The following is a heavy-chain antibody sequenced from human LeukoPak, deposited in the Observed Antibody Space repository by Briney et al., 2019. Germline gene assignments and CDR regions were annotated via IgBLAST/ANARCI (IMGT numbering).Heavy chain of an antibody. Sequence: GSSVKVSCKASGGTFSSYAISWVRQAPGQGLEWMGGIIPIFGTANYAQKFQGRVTMTEDTSTDTAYMELSSLRSEDTAVYYCATPRGTMVRDYGMDVWGQGTTVTVSS. CDR3: ATPRGTMVRDYGMDV. CDR1: GGTFSSYA. D-gene: IGHD3-10*01. V-gene: IGHV1-69*06. CDR2: IIPIFGTA. J-gene: IGHJ6*02.